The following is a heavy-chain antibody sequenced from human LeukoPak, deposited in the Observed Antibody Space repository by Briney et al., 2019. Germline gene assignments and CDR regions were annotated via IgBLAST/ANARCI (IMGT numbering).Heavy chain of an antibody. CDR3: ARSYDRSGYYFRMVEY. CDR1: GFTFSSYG. D-gene: IGHD3-22*01. J-gene: IGHJ4*02. CDR2: IWYDGSNK. V-gene: IGHV3-33*01. Sequence: GGSLRLSCAASGFTFSSYGMHWVRQAPGKGLEWVAVIWYDGSNKYYADSVKGRFTISRDNSKNTLYLQMNSLRAEDTAVYYCARSYDRSGYYFRMVEYWGQGTLVTVSS.